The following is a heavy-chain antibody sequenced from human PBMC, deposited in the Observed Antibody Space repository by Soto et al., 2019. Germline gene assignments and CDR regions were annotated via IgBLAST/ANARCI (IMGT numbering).Heavy chain of an antibody. D-gene: IGHD3-9*01. J-gene: IGHJ6*02. CDR3: ARTLYYDTLTGYLGYYYYGMDV. V-gene: IGHV4-30-4*01. CDR2: IYYSGST. Sequence: SETLSLTCTVSGGSISSGDYYWSWIRQPPGKGLERIGYIYYSGSTYYNPSLKSRVTISVDTSKNQFSLKLSSVTAADTAVYYCARTLYYDTLTGYLGYYYYGMDVWGQGTTVTVSS. CDR1: GGSISSGDYY.